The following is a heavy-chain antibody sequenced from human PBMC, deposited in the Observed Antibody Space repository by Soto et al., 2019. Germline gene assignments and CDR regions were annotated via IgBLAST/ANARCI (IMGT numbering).Heavy chain of an antibody. Sequence: ASVKVSCKASGYTFTSYGISWVRQAPGQGLEWMGWISAYNGNTNYAQKLQGRVTMTTDTSTSTAYMELRSLRSDDTAVYYCARAYNYDFWSGYKWYNCFDPWGQETLFTFSS. V-gene: IGHV1-18*01. CDR1: GYTFTSYG. D-gene: IGHD3-3*01. CDR3: ARAYNYDFWSGYKWYNCFDP. J-gene: IGHJ5*02. CDR2: ISAYNGNT.